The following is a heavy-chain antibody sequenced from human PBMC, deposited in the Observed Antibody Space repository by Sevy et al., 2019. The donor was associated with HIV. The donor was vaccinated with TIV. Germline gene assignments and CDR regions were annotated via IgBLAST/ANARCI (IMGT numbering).Heavy chain of an antibody. CDR3: VRDDRDGYFEY. V-gene: IGHV1-2*02. CDR2: INPDSGGP. Sequence: ASVKVSCKASGYTFTGYYMHWMRQAPGQGLEWMGWINPDSGGPIYAPKFQGRVTLTRDTSIGTAYMDPSRLKSDDTAVYYCVRDDRDGYFEYWGQGTLVTVSS. CDR1: GYTFTGYY. J-gene: IGHJ4*02.